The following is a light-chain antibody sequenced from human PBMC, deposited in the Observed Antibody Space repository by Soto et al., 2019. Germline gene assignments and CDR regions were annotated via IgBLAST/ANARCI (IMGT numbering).Light chain of an antibody. CDR3: LLYYGGQLGV. CDR2: STN. J-gene: IGLJ2*01. CDR1: TGAVTSSNY. Sequence: QTVVTQEPSLTVSPGGTVTLTCAVYTGAVTSSNYPNWFQQKPGQAPRALIYSTNHKYSWTPARFSGSLLGGKAALTLSGVQPEDEADYYCLLYYGGQLGVFGGGPKVTVL. V-gene: IGLV7-43*01.